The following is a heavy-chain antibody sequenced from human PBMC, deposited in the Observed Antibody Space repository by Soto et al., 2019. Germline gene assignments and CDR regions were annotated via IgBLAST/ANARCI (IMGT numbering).Heavy chain of an antibody. CDR1: GFTFSSYW. V-gene: IGHV3-7*03. J-gene: IGHJ4*02. Sequence: GGSLRLSCAASGFTFSSYWMSWVRQAPGKGLEWVANIKQDGSEKYYVDSVKGRFTISRDNAKNSLYLQMNSLRAEDTAVYYCARDLGYYNSSGYFDYWGQGTLVTVSS. CDR3: ARDLGYYNSSGYFDY. D-gene: IGHD3-22*01. CDR2: IKQDGSEK.